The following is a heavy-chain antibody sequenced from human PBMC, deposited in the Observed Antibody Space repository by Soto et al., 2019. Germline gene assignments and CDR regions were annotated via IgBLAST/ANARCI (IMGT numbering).Heavy chain of an antibody. CDR2: IYYSGST. V-gene: IGHV4-39*01. CDR1: GGSISSSSYY. CDR3: ARHHDYGDSDY. D-gene: IGHD4-17*01. Sequence: LCGGSISSSSYYWGWIRQPPGKGLEWIGSIYYSGSTYYNPSLKSRVTISVDTSKNQFSLKLSSVTAADTAVYYCARHHDYGDSDYWGQGTLVTVSS. J-gene: IGHJ4*02.